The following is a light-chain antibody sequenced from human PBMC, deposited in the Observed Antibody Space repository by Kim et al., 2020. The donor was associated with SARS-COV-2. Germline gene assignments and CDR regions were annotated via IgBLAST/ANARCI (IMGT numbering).Light chain of an antibody. Sequence: RQRGTISCSGSNSNIGKNAVNWYQQFPGKAPKLLIYYDDLLPSGVSDRFSASKSGTSASLAISGLQSEDEADYYCSTWDDRLNGVVFGGGTQLTVL. V-gene: IGLV1-36*01. CDR3: STWDDRLNGVV. J-gene: IGLJ3*02. CDR1: NSNIGKNA. CDR2: YDD.